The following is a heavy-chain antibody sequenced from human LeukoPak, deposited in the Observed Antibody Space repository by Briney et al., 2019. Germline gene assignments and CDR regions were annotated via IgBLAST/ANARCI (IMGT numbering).Heavy chain of an antibody. D-gene: IGHD1-26*01. CDR2: INSKETQT. CDR3: ARGWELHD. V-gene: IGHV1-18*01. J-gene: IGHJ4*02. Sequence: ASVKVSCKVSAHTLTTYGISWVRQAPGHGLEWLGWINSKETQTNRAQKLQGRVTMTTDTSTSTAFLDLRSLRSDDTAEYFCARGWELHDWGQGTLVTVSS. CDR1: AHTLTTYG.